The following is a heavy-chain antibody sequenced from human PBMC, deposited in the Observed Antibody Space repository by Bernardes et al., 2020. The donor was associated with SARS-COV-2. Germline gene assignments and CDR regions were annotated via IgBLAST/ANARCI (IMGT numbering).Heavy chain of an antibody. CDR3: ARVVPAANSDY. Sequence: GSLRLSCAASGFTFSSYSMNWVRQAPGKGLEWVSSISSSSSYIYYADSVKGRFTISRDNAKNSLYLQMNSLRAEDTAVYYCARVVPAANSDYWGQGTLVTVSS. V-gene: IGHV3-21*01. CDR1: GFTFSSYS. D-gene: IGHD2-2*01. CDR2: ISSSSSYI. J-gene: IGHJ4*02.